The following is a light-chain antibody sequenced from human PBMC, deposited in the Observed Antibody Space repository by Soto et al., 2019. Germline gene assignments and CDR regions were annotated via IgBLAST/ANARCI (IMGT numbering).Light chain of an antibody. V-gene: IGKV3-20*01. CDR1: QSVSSSY. J-gene: IGKJ2*01. CDR3: QQYVA. CDR2: GAS. Sequence: EIVLTQSPGTLSLSPGERATLSCRASQSVSSSYLAWYQQKPGQAPRLLIYGASSRATGIPDRFSGSGSGTDFTLTISRLEPEDFAVYYFQQYVAFGQGTKLEIK.